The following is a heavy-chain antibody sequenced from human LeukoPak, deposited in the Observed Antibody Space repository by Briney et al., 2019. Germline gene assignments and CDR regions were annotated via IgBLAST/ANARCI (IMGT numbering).Heavy chain of an antibody. D-gene: IGHD3-10*01. CDR1: GFTVSSNY. CDR2: IYSGGST. V-gene: IGHV3-66*01. Sequence: GGSLRLSCAASGFTVSSNYMSWVRQAPGKGLEWVSDIYSGGSTYYADSVKGRFTISRDNSKNTLYLRMNSLRAEDTAVYYCARGGITMVRGVTVLHKNWFDPWGQGTLVTVSS. CDR3: ARGGITMVRGVTVLHKNWFDP. J-gene: IGHJ5*02.